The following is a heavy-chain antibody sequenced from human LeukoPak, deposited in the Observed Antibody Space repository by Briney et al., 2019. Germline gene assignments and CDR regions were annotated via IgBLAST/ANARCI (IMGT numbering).Heavy chain of an antibody. Sequence: PGGSLRLSCAASGFTFSSYGMHWVRQAPGKALEGVAFIRYDGSNKYYADSVKGRFTISRDNSRNTLSLQMNSLRAEDTAVYYCAKDSQDTVVVPAGIDYWGQGTLVTVSS. CDR2: IRYDGSNK. V-gene: IGHV3-30*02. J-gene: IGHJ4*02. CDR1: GFTFSSYG. CDR3: AKDSQDTVVVPAGIDY. D-gene: IGHD2-2*01.